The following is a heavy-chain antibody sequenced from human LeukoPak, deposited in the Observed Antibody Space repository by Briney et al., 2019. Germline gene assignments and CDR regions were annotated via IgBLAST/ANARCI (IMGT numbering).Heavy chain of an antibody. Sequence: GASVKVSCKASGYTFTNYAITWVRQAPGQGLEWMGWIKVYNGNTNYPQKFHGRVTMTTDTSTTTAYMGLRSLRSDDTAVYYCARYAQEDNGWHYFDYWGQGTLVTVSS. CDR1: GYTFTNYA. CDR3: ARYAQEDNGWHYFDY. V-gene: IGHV1-18*01. J-gene: IGHJ4*02. CDR2: IKVYNGNT. D-gene: IGHD6-19*01.